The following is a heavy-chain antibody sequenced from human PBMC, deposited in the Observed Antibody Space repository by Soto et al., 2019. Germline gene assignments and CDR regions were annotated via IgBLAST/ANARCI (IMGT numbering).Heavy chain of an antibody. D-gene: IGHD3-22*01. Sequence: LRLSCATSGFSFNDYAMYWVRQAPGQGLEWVAIISSDGHHQFYLDNLRGRFTVSRDNSKNTLYLQMNSLRPEDTAVYYCSRGTYYPQSSGLHADYWGPGTVVTVSS. CDR3: SRGTYYPQSSGLHADY. J-gene: IGHJ4*02. CDR1: GFSFNDYA. CDR2: ISSDGHHQ. V-gene: IGHV3-30*03.